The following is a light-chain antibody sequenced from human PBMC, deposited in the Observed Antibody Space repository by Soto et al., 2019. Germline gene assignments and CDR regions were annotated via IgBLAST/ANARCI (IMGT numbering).Light chain of an antibody. CDR1: QSVYSSY. J-gene: IGKJ1*01. V-gene: IGKV3-20*01. CDR2: GAS. Sequence: EIVLTQSPGTLSLSPGERATVFCRASQSVYSSYLAWFQQKPGQAPRLLIYGASRRATGIPDRFSGSGSGTDFTLTSTRLEPEEFAVYYCHQYDSASWTFGQGTKVEI. CDR3: HQYDSASWT.